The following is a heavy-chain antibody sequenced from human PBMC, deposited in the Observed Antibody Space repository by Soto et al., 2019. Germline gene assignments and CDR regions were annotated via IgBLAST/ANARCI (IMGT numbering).Heavy chain of an antibody. D-gene: IGHD2-2*01. J-gene: IGHJ5*02. CDR3: TKDQGGYCSSSNCYWLDP. V-gene: IGHV3-23*01. Sequence: SGGSLRLSCAASGFTFSSYAMTWVRQAPGKGLGWVSTISGSGGNTYYADSVEGRFTISRDNSRNTLYLQMNSLRAEDTAVYYCTKDQGGYCSSSNCYWLDPWGQGILVTVSS. CDR2: ISGSGGNT. CDR1: GFTFSSYA.